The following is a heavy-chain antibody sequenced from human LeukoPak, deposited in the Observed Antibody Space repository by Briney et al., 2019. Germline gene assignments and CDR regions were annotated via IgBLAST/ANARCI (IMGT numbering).Heavy chain of an antibody. Sequence: SETLSLTCTVSGGSISSSSYYWGWIRQPPGKGLEWIGSIYYSGSTYYNPSLKSRVTISVDTSKNQFSLKVSSVTAADTAVYYCAKSRGSSWPNYYYFDSWGQGTLVTVSS. CDR2: IYYSGST. V-gene: IGHV4-39*07. D-gene: IGHD6-13*01. CDR3: AKSRGSSWPNYYYFDS. CDR1: GGSISSSSYY. J-gene: IGHJ4*02.